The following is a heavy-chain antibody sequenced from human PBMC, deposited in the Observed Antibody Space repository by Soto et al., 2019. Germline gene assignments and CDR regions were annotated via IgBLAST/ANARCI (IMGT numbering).Heavy chain of an antibody. V-gene: IGHV1-18*01. J-gene: IGHJ6*02. Sequence: ASVKVSCKASGYTFTSYGISWVRQAPGQGLEWMGWISAYNGNTNYAQKLQGRVTMTTDTSTSTAYMELRSLRSDDTAVYYCARFGGVIVIKSEYYYYGMDVWGQGTTVIVSS. CDR3: ARFGGVIVIKSEYYYYGMDV. D-gene: IGHD3-16*02. CDR1: GYTFTSYG. CDR2: ISAYNGNT.